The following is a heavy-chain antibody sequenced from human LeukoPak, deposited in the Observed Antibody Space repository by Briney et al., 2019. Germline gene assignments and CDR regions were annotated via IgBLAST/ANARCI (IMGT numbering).Heavy chain of an antibody. CDR3: ARKSGSSGYPFDY. D-gene: IGHD3-22*01. V-gene: IGHV3-48*01. J-gene: IGHJ4*02. CDR1: GFAFSSYS. Sequence: QPGGSLRLSCAASGFAFSSYSMNWVRQAPGKGLEWVSYITSSSSAIYYADSVKGRVTISRDNAKNSLYLQMNSLRAEDTAVYYCARKSGSSGYPFDYWGQGTVVTVSS. CDR2: ITSSSSAI.